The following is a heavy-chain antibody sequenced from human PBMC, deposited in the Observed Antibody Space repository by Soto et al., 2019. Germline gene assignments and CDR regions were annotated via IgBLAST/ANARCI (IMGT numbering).Heavy chain of an antibody. J-gene: IGHJ4*02. CDR2: IYYSGST. CDR3: ARSSYGSGGLYYFDY. CDR1: GGSISSYY. D-gene: IGHD3-10*01. V-gene: IGHV4-59*01. Sequence: PSETLSLTCTVSGGSISSYYWSWVRQPPGKGLEWIGYIYYSGSTNYNPSLKSRVTISVDTSKNQFSLKQNSVTAADTAVYYCARSSYGSGGLYYFDYWGQGTLVTVSS.